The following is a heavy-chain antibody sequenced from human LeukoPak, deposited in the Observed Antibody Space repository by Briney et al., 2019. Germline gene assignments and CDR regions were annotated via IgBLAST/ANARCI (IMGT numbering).Heavy chain of an antibody. V-gene: IGHV3-9*01. Sequence: GGSLRLSCAASGFTFDDYAMHWVRQAPGRGLEWVSGISWNSNKMGYADSVKGRFTISRDNAKNSLYLQMNSLRAEDTAVYYCARGGIVRPVDYWGQGTLVTVSS. CDR3: ARGGIVRPVDY. CDR1: GFTFDDYA. CDR2: ISWNSNKM. D-gene: IGHD2/OR15-2a*01. J-gene: IGHJ4*02.